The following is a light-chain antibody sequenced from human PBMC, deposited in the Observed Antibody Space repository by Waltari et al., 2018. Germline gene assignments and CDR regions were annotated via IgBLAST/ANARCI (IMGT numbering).Light chain of an antibody. CDR3: SSYSSSSTLVV. V-gene: IGLV2-14*03. CDR2: DVS. J-gene: IGLJ2*01. CDR1: SSDVGGYDY. Sequence: QSALTQPASVSGSPGQSITISCTGTSSDVGGYDYVSLYQQHPGKAPKFMIYDVSKRPSGVSNRFSGSRSGNTASLTISGLQAEDEADYYCSSYSSSSTLVVFGGGTKLTIL.